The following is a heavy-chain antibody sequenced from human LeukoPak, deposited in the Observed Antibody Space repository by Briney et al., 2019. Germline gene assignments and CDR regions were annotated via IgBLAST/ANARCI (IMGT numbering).Heavy chain of an antibody. J-gene: IGHJ5*02. D-gene: IGHD6-19*01. V-gene: IGHV1-69*04. CDR2: IIPILGIA. CDR1: GGTFSSYT. CDR3: ARDREIIPDPGIALEGVWFDP. Sequence: GASVKVSCKASGGTFSSYTISWVRQAPGQGLEWMGRIIPILGIANYAQKFQGRVTITADKSTSTAYMELSSLRSEDTAVYSCARDREIIPDPGIALEGVWFDPWGQGTLVTVSS.